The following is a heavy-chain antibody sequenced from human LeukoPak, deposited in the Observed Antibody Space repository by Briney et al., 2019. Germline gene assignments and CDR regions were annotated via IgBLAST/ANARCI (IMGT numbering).Heavy chain of an antibody. Sequence: GGSLRLSCATSGFIFSNYWMSWVRQAPGKGLEWVANIKQDGSEKYYVDSVKGRFTISRDNAKNSLYLQMNSLRAEDTAVYYCAREASHYDILTGYYKGGFDYWGQGTLVTVSS. CDR2: IKQDGSEK. CDR3: AREASHYDILTGYYKGGFDY. CDR1: GFIFSNYW. J-gene: IGHJ4*02. D-gene: IGHD3-9*01. V-gene: IGHV3-7*01.